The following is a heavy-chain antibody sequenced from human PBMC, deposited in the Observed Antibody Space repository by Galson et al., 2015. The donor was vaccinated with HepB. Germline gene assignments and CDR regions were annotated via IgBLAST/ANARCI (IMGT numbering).Heavy chain of an antibody. Sequence: SCKASGGTFSSYAISWVRQAPGQGLEWMGGIIPIFGTANYAQKFQGRVTITADESTSKAYMELSSLRSEDTAVYYCATSNAQPQDPFDYWGQGTLVTASS. V-gene: IGHV1-69*01. J-gene: IGHJ4*02. CDR2: IIPIFGTA. CDR3: ATSNAQPQDPFDY. CDR1: GGTFSSYA. D-gene: IGHD4-11*01.